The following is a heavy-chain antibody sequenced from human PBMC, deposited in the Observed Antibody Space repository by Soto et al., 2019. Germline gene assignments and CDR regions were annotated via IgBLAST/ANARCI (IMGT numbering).Heavy chain of an antibody. Sequence: SQTLSLTCAISGDSVSSGITSWNWIRQSPSRGLEWLGRTYYRSRWFHDYADSVKSRITINADTSKNQFSLELKSMTPEDTAVYYCARGNALNVWGQGTLVTVS. V-gene: IGHV6-1*01. CDR3: ARGNALNV. J-gene: IGHJ3*01. CDR1: GDSVSSGITS. CDR2: TYYRSRWFH.